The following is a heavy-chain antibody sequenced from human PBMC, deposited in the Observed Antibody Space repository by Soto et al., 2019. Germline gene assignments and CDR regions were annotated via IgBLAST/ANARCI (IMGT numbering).Heavy chain of an antibody. CDR1: GFTFDDCA. CDR3: AKGGQDHYYFHX. V-gene: IGHV3-9*01. J-gene: IGHJ4*02. CDR2: ISWNSGSI. Sequence: GGSLRVSFAASGFTFDDCAMHWVRQAPGKGLEWVSCISWNSGSIGHAYYVKVRFTISRDNAKNYLYLQMNSLIAEDPALYYCAKGGQDHYYFHXWGQVTLVPVSX.